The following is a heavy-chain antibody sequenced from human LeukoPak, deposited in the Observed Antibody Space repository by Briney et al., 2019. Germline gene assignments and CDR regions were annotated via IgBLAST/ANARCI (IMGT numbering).Heavy chain of an antibody. V-gene: IGHV3-23*01. CDR1: GLTFSSYA. CDR3: AKDSPRVATDDY. Sequence: GGSLRLSCAASGLTFSSYAMSWVRQAPGKGLEWVSAISGSGSRTCYADSVKGRFTISRDNSKNTLYLRINSLRAEDTAVYYCAKDSPRVATDDYWGQGTLVTVSS. D-gene: IGHD5-12*01. CDR2: ISGSGSRT. J-gene: IGHJ4*02.